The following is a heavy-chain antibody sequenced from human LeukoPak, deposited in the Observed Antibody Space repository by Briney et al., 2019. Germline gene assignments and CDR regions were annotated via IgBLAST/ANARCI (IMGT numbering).Heavy chain of an antibody. Sequence: GGSLRLSCAASGFTVSSNYMSWGREAPGKGLEWVSVIYSGGSTYYADSVKGRFTISRDNSKNTLYLQMNSLRAEDTAVYYCARSRSVSNYKGMDVWGQGTTVTVSS. CDR1: GFTVSSNY. J-gene: IGHJ6*02. CDR2: IYSGGST. D-gene: IGHD5/OR15-5a*01. CDR3: ARSRSVSNYKGMDV. V-gene: IGHV3-66*01.